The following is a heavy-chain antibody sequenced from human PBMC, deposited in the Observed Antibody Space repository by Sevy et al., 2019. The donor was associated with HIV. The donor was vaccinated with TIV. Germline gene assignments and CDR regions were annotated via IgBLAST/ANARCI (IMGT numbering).Heavy chain of an antibody. D-gene: IGHD6-13*01. J-gene: IGHJ6*02. Sequence: GGSLRLSCTASEFTFGDYTVSWLRQAPGKGLEWVGFIRSTAYSGTTEDAASVKGRFTISRDDSKSIAYLQMNSLKTEDTAVYYCTREPENTGYDIQYYGMDVWGQGTTVTVSS. CDR2: IRSTAYSGTT. CDR1: EFTFGDYT. V-gene: IGHV3-49*03. CDR3: TREPENTGYDIQYYGMDV.